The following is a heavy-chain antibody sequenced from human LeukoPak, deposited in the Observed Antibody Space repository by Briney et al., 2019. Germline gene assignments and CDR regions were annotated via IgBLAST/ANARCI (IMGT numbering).Heavy chain of an antibody. D-gene: IGHD1-26*01. J-gene: IGHJ4*02. CDR1: GGSIRSTNW. Sequence: SEPLSLTCGVSGGSIRSTNWWSWVRQPPGQGLEWIGEISLSGQTNFNPSLNGRVTMSLDESRNQLSLTLTSVTAADTAIYYCSRESGAFCPFGYWGQGTLLIVSP. V-gene: IGHV4/OR15-8*02. CDR2: ISLSGQT. CDR3: SRESGAFCPFGY.